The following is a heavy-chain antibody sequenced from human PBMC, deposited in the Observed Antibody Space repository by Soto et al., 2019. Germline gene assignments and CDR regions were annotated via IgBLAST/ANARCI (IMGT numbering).Heavy chain of an antibody. Sequence: PGGSLRLSCVASGFTINSFGMDWVQQAPGKGLEWVALISSDGRNEYYSDSVKGRFTISRDMSKNTVYLQMNSLGVEDTAVYYCASVADYWGQGTLVTVSS. D-gene: IGHD2-21*01. V-gene: IGHV3-30*03. CDR2: ISSDGRNE. J-gene: IGHJ4*02. CDR1: GFTINSFG. CDR3: ASVADY.